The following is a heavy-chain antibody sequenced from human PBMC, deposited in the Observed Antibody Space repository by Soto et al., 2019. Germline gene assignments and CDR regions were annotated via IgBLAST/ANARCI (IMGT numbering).Heavy chain of an antibody. V-gene: IGHV4-59*12. CDR3: ASRGDYGDYDGVGAFDI. D-gene: IGHD4-17*01. CDR1: GGSISSYY. Sequence: SETLSLTCTVSGGSISSYYWSWIRQPPGKGLEWIGYIYYSGSTNYNPSLKSRVTISVDTSKNQFSLKLSSVTAADTAVYYCASRGDYGDYDGVGAFDIWGQGTMVTVSS. CDR2: IYYSGST. J-gene: IGHJ3*02.